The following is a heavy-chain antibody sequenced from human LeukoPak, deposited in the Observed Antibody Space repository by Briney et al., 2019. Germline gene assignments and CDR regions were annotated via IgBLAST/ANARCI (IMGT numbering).Heavy chain of an antibody. CDR3: ARHRDYGDYVLDY. J-gene: IGHJ4*02. CDR2: IIPIFGTA. Sequence: ASVKVSCKASGGTFSSYAISWVRQAPGQGLEWMGGIIPIFGTANYAQKFQGRVTITADESTSTAYMELSSLRSEDTAVYYCARHRDYGDYVLDYWGQGTLVTVSS. V-gene: IGHV1-69*13. D-gene: IGHD4-17*01. CDR1: GGTFSSYA.